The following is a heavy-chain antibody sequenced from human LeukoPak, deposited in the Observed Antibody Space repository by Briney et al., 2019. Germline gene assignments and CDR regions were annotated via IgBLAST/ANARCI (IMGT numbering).Heavy chain of an antibody. D-gene: IGHD1-26*01. J-gene: IGHJ4*02. CDR2: IYYSGST. CDR3: ARGYGGNYK. V-gene: IGHV4-39*01. Sequence: PSETLSLTCTVSGGSISSSSYYWGWIRQPPGKGLEWIGSIYYSGSTYYNPSLKSRVTISVDTSKNQFSLKLSSVTAADTAVYYCARGYGGNYKWGQGTLVTVSS. CDR1: GGSISSSSYY.